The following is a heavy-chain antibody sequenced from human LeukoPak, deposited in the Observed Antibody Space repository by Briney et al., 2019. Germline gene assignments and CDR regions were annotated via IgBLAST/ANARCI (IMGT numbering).Heavy chain of an antibody. CDR2: IRYDGSNK. CDR1: GFTFSSYG. J-gene: IGHJ5*02. V-gene: IGHV3-30*02. CDR3: AKDSRQYQLLRLNWFDP. D-gene: IGHD2-2*01. Sequence: PVGSLRLSCAASGFTFSSYGMHWVRQAAGKGLEWVAFIRYDGSNKYYADSVKGRFTISRDNSKNTLYLQMNSLRAEDTAVYYCAKDSRQYQLLRLNWFDPWGQGTLVTVSS.